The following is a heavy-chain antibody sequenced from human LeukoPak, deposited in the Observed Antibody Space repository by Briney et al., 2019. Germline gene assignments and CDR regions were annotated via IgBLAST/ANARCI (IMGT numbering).Heavy chain of an antibody. CDR3: ARQLVRNPHLDY. Sequence: PSETLSLTCTVSGGSISSSSYYWGWIRQPPGKGLEWIGSIYYSGSTYYNPSLKSRVTISVDTSKNQFYLKLSSVTAADTAVYYCARQLVRNPHLDYWGQGTLVTVSS. CDR2: IYYSGST. J-gene: IGHJ4*02. CDR1: GGSISSSSYY. D-gene: IGHD4-23*01. V-gene: IGHV4-39*01.